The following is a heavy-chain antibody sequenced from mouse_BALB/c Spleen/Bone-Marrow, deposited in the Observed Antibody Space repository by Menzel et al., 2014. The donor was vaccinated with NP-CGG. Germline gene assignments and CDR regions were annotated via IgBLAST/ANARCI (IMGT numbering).Heavy chain of an antibody. CDR1: GYTFTSHW. CDR3: ARWLLQYFDV. Sequence: QVQLKESGAELVKPGASVKLSCKASGYTFTSHWMHWVKQRPGQGLEWIGEIIPSNGRTNYNEKFKSKATLTVDKSSNTAYMQLSSLTSEDSAVYYCARWLLQYFDVWGAGTTVTVSS. J-gene: IGHJ1*01. V-gene: IGHV1S81*02. D-gene: IGHD2-3*01. CDR2: IIPSNGRT.